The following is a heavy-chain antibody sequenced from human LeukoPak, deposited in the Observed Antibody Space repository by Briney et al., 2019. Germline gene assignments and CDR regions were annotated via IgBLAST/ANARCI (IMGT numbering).Heavy chain of an antibody. D-gene: IGHD2-21*02. J-gene: IGHJ4*02. Sequence: PSETLSLTCTVSGGSISSSSYYWVWIRQPPGKGLEWIGSIYDSGSTYYNPSLKSRVTISVDTSKNQFSIKLTSVTAADTAVYYCAEGVTVYLFDYWGQGTLVTVSS. CDR2: IYDSGST. V-gene: IGHV4-39*01. CDR1: GGSISSSSYY. CDR3: AEGVTVYLFDY.